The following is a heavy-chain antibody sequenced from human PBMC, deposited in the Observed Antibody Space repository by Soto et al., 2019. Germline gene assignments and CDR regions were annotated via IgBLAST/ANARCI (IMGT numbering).Heavy chain of an antibody. J-gene: IGHJ4*02. CDR2: IFFSGTT. D-gene: IGHD3-16*01. CDR3: AREGGGNH. Sequence: PSETLCLTCPVSGGYPSSSSYYWGWLRQPPGKGLEWIGSIFFSGTTYYNSSLKSRVTISLDTSKNQFSLKVNSVTAADTAVYFCAREGGGNHWGQGTLVTVSS. V-gene: IGHV4-39*02. CDR1: GGYPSSSSYY.